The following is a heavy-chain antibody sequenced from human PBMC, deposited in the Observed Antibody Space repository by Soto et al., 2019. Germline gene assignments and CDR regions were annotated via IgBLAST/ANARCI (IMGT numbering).Heavy chain of an antibody. D-gene: IGHD3-22*01. J-gene: IGHJ4*02. CDR2: ISYDGSNK. Sequence: QVQLVESGGGVVQPGRSLRLSCAASRFTFSSYAMHWVRQAPGKGLEWVAVISYDGSNKYYADSVKGRFTISRDNSKNTLYLQMNSLRVEDTAVYYCARDPGSTYYYDSSPDYRGQGTLVTVSS. V-gene: IGHV3-30-3*01. CDR1: RFTFSSYA. CDR3: ARDPGSTYYYDSSPDY.